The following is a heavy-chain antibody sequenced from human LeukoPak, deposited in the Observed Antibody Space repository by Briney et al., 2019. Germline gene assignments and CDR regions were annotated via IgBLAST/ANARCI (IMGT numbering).Heavy chain of an antibody. CDR1: GFIFSSYS. J-gene: IGHJ6*02. D-gene: IGHD6-13*01. Sequence: GGSLRLSCAASGFIFSSYSMSWVRQAPGMGLEWVSVITGSGGNTYYADSVKGRFTISKDSSKNTVYLQMSSLRVDDTAVYYCAKAASSSWPSYYYGMDVWGQGTTVTVPS. CDR2: ITGSGGNT. V-gene: IGHV3-23*01. CDR3: AKAASSSWPSYYYGMDV.